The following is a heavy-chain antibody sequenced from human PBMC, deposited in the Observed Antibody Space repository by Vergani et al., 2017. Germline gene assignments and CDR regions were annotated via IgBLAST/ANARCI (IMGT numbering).Heavy chain of an antibody. D-gene: IGHD6-13*01. V-gene: IGHV3-30*02. CDR1: GFTFSSYG. J-gene: IGHJ6*02. CDR3: AKCMQQLVFDYYYYGMDF. CDR2: IRYNGSNK. Sequence: QVQLVESGGGVVQPGGSLRLSCAASGFTFSSYGMHWVRQAPGKGLEWVAFIRYNGSNKYYADSVKGRFTISRDNSKNTLYLQMHSLRAEDTAVYYCAKCMQQLVFDYYYYGMDFWGQGTTVTVSS.